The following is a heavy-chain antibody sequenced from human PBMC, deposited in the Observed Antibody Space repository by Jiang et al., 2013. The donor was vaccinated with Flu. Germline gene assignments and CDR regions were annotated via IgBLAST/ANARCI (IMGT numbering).Heavy chain of an antibody. Sequence: QLLESGGGVVQPGRSLRLSCAASGFTFSSYAMHWVRQAPGEGLEWVSSISTSGLHTNYADSVKGRFTISRDNSKNTLYLEMNSLRAEDTALYFCAKDRRPSVLPAAEFDSWGQGTLVTVSS. CDR2: ISTSGLHT. J-gene: IGHJ4*02. CDR3: AKDRRPSVLPAAEFDS. D-gene: IGHD2-2*01. V-gene: IGHV3-23*01. CDR1: GFTFSSYA.